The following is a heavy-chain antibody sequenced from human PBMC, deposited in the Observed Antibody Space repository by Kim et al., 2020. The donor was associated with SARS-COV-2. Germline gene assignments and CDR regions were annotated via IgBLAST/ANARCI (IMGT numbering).Heavy chain of an antibody. CDR3: ARFRSSSWYFWGFDY. J-gene: IGHJ4*02. CDR1: GGSISSGGYY. V-gene: IGHV4-31*03. Sequence: TLSLTCTVSGGSISSGGYYWSWIRQHPGKGLEWIGYIYYSGSTYYNPSLKSRVTISVDTSKNQFSLKLSSVTAADTAVYYYARFRSSSWYFWGFDYWGQGTLVTVSS. D-gene: IGHD6-13*01. CDR2: IYYSGST.